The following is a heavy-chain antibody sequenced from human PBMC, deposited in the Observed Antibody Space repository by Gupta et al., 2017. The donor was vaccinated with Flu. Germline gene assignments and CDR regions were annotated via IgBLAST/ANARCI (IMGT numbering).Heavy chain of an antibody. CDR3: ARVVVTAIRYGMDV. J-gene: IGHJ6*02. V-gene: IGHV4-34*01. Sequence: RQPPGKGLEWIGEINHSGSTNYNPSLKSRVTISVDTSKNQFSLKLSSVTAADTAVYYCARVVVTAIRYGMDVWGQGTTVTVSS. D-gene: IGHD2-21*02. CDR2: INHSGST.